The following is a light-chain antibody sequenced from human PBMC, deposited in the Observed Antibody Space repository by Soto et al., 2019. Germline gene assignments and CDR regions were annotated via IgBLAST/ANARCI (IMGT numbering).Light chain of an antibody. CDR1: SSDVGGYDY. CDR3: SSYAGSNNLV. J-gene: IGLJ7*01. Sequence: QSVLTQPPSASGSPGQSVTISCTGTSSDVGGYDYVSWYQQRPGKAPHFIIYGVNKRPSGVPDRFSGSKSGNTASLTVSGLQAEDEAEYYCSSYAGSNNLVFGGGTQLTVL. CDR2: GVN. V-gene: IGLV2-8*01.